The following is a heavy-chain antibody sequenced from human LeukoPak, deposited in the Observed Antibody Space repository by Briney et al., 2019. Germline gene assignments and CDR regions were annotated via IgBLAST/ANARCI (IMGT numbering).Heavy chain of an antibody. J-gene: IGHJ3*02. D-gene: IGHD6-19*01. CDR2: ISGSVGST. CDR3: AKEGYSSGWYDYYDAFDI. Sequence: GGSLKLSCAASGFTFSSYAMSWVRQAPGKGLEWVSAISGSVGSTSYADSVKGRVTISRDNSKNRLDRQMNSLRAEDTAVYYCAKEGYSSGWYDYYDAFDIWGQGTMVTVSS. CDR1: GFTFSSYA. V-gene: IGHV3-23*01.